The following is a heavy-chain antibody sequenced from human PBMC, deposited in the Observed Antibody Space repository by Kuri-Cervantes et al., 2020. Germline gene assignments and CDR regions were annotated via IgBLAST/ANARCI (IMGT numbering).Heavy chain of an antibody. CDR2: INAGNGNT. D-gene: IGHD2-21*01. V-gene: IGHV1-3*01. CDR1: GYTFTYRY. J-gene: IGHJ5*02. CDR3: ARSGTVVDP. Sequence: ASVKVSCKASGYTFTYRYLHWVRQAPGQRLEWTGWINAGNGNTKYSQKFQGRVTITRDTSASTAYMELSSLRSEDTAVYYCARSGTVVDPWGQGTLVTVSS.